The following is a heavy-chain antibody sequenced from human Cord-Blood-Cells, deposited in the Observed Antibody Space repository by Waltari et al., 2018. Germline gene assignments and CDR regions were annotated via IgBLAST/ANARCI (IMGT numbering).Heavy chain of an antibody. CDR2: IYYSGST. CDR1: GGSISSHY. D-gene: IGHD7-27*01. J-gene: IGHJ3*02. CDR3: ARGHTLGIGAFDI. Sequence: QVQLQESGPGLVKPSETLSLTCTVSGGSISSHYWSWIRQPPGKGLEWIGYIYYSGSTNNNPSRKSRVTISVDTSKNQFSLKLSSVTAADTAVYYCARGHTLGIGAFDIWGQGTMVTVSS. V-gene: IGHV4-59*11.